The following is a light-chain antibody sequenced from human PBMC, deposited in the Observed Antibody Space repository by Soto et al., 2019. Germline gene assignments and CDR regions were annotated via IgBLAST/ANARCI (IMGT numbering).Light chain of an antibody. V-gene: IGLV1-40*01. CDR3: QSFDNTQSVV. CDR2: GNR. Sequence: QSVLTQPPSVSGAPGQRVTISCTGDSSNIGAGYDVHWYQQLPERAPKLLIYGNRNRPSGVPDRFSASKSGTSASLAITGLQAEDEADYYCQSFDNTQSVVFGGGTKLTVL. CDR1: SSNIGAGYD. J-gene: IGLJ2*01.